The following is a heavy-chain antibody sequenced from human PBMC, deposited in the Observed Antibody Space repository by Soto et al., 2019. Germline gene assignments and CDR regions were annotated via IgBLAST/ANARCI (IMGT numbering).Heavy chain of an antibody. CDR3: AREGLGGTKHFDI. Sequence: ASVKVSCKASGYTFTAYYIQWVRQAPGQGLEWMAWINSNNGDTESAQKFQGRVTVTRDTSSTKVYMELSSLTYDDTAVYYCAREGLGGTKHFDIWGQGSLVTVSS. J-gene: IGHJ4*02. D-gene: IGHD1-7*01. CDR2: INSNNGDT. V-gene: IGHV1-2*02. CDR1: GYTFTAYY.